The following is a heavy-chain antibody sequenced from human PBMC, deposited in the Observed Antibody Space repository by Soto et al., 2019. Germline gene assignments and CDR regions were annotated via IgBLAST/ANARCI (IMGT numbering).Heavy chain of an antibody. CDR2: IYYSGST. Sequence: SETLSLTCTVSGGSISSYYWSWIRQPPGKGLEWIGYIYYSGSTNYNPSLKSRVTISVDTSKNQFSLKLSSVTAADTAVYYCARASSGSYSDAFDIWGQGTMGTVS. V-gene: IGHV4-59*01. J-gene: IGHJ3*02. D-gene: IGHD1-26*01. CDR3: ARASSGSYSDAFDI. CDR1: GGSISSYY.